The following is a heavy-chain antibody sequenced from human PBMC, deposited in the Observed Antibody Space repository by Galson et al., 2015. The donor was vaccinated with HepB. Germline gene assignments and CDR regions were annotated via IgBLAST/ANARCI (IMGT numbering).Heavy chain of an antibody. CDR1: GFTFSSYG. J-gene: IGHJ4*02. Sequence: SLRLSCAASGFTFSSYGMHWVRQAPGKGLEWVAVISYDGSNKYYADSVKGRFTISRDNSKNTLYLQMNSLRAEDTAVYYCAKDLLGSESAFDCWGQGTLVTVSS. V-gene: IGHV3-30*18. CDR3: AKDLLGSESAFDC. CDR2: ISYDGSNK. D-gene: IGHD3-10*01.